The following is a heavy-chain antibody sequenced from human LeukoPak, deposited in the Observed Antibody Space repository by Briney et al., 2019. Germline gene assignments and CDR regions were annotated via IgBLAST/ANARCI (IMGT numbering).Heavy chain of an antibody. V-gene: IGHV4-38-2*01. CDR3: ARAKGYCSTTSCHPNWFDP. CDR1: GYSISSGYY. J-gene: IGHJ5*02. CDR2: IYHSGNT. Sequence: SETLSLTCAVSGYSISSGYYWVWIRRPPGKGLEWIGIIYHSGNTYYNPSLKSRATISVDTSKNQFSLKLSSVTAADTAVYYCARAKGYCSTTSCHPNWFDPWGQGTLVTVSS. D-gene: IGHD2-2*01.